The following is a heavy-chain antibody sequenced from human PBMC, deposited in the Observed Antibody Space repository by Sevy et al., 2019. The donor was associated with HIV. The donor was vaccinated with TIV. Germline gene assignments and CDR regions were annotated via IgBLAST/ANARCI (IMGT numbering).Heavy chain of an antibody. CDR2: IKQDESEK. CDR1: GFTFNRYW. V-gene: IGHV3-7*03. J-gene: IGHJ3*01. Sequence: GGSLRLSCAASGFTFNRYWMSWVRQAPGKGLEWVANIKQDESEKHYADSVKGRFTISRDNTKNSLFFQLDTVRDEDSAIYYCAKIDDGDFGGVVRVRGQGTMVTVSS. CDR3: AKIDDGDFGGVVRV. D-gene: IGHD2-21*01.